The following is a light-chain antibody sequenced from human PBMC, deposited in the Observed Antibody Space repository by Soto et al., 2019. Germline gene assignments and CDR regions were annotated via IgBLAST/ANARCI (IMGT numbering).Light chain of an antibody. Sequence: QSVLTQPASVSGSPGQSITISCTGTKSDVGGYNYVSWYQQYPGKAPKLIIYGVSNRPSGVSNRFSGSKFGNTASLTISGLQADDEADYYCNSYAGSSYVFGTGTKVTVL. CDR3: NSYAGSSYV. CDR1: KSDVGGYNY. V-gene: IGLV2-14*01. CDR2: GVS. J-gene: IGLJ1*01.